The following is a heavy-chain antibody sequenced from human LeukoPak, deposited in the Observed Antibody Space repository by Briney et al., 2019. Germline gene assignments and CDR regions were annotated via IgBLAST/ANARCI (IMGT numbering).Heavy chain of an antibody. CDR2: ISSSGSSI. Sequence: PGGSLRPSCAASGFTFSDYYMSWIRQAPGKGLEWVSYISSSGSSIYYADSVKGRFTISRDNAKNSLYLQMNSLRAEDTAVYYCARRGYYGSGSYSPWGQGTLVTVSS. D-gene: IGHD3-10*01. CDR3: ARRGYYGSGSYSP. V-gene: IGHV3-11*01. CDR1: GFTFSDYY. J-gene: IGHJ4*02.